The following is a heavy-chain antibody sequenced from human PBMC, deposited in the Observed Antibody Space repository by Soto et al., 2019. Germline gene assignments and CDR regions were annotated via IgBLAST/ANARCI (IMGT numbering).Heavy chain of an antibody. CDR3: ARHLAAGDS. D-gene: IGHD6-25*01. Sequence: GASVKVSCQASGYTFTSYYIHWVRQAPGQGLEWMAIVNPTGGSTNYAQKFQGRVTVTFDTSTSTVFMELNSLRYEDTAVYYCARHLAAGDSWGQGTLVTVSS. CDR2: VNPTGGST. V-gene: IGHV1-46*03. J-gene: IGHJ4*02. CDR1: GYTFTSYY.